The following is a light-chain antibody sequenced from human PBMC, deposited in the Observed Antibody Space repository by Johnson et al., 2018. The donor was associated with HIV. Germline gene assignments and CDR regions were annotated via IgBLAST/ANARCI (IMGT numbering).Light chain of an antibody. J-gene: IGLJ1*01. Sequence: QSVLTQPPSVSAAPGQKVTISCSGSSSNIGNNYVSWYQQLPGTAPKLLIYENNKRPSGIPDRLSGSKSGTSATLGTTGLQTGDEADYYCGTWDISHYVFGTGTKVTVL. CDR2: ENN. CDR3: GTWDISHYV. V-gene: IGLV1-51*02. CDR1: SSNIGNNY.